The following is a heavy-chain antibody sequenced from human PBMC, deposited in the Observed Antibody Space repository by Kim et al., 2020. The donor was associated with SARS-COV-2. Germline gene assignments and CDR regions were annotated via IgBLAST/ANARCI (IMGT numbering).Heavy chain of an antibody. V-gene: IGHV3-30*04. CDR2: ISYDGSNK. Sequence: GGSLRLSCAASGFTFSSYAMHWVRQAPGKGLEWVAVISYDGSNKYYADSVKGRFTISRDNSKNTLYLQMNSLRAEDTAVYYCARDLDSDYYGSGPSPGYYYYGMDVWGQGTTVTVSS. J-gene: IGHJ6*02. D-gene: IGHD3-10*01. CDR1: GFTFSSYA. CDR3: ARDLDSDYYGSGPSPGYYYYGMDV.